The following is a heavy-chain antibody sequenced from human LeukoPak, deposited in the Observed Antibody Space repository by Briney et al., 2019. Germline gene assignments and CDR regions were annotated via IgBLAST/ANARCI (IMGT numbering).Heavy chain of an antibody. V-gene: IGHV4-38-2*02. Sequence: SETLSLTCSVSGYSISSGYYWGWIRQPPGKGLEWVGSVYHSGNTYYNPSLKGRVSTSVDTSKNQFSLKLGSVTAADTAVYYCARGMTNDYGDYTGFDYWGQGTLVTVSS. CDR3: ARGMTNDYGDYTGFDY. CDR1: GYSISSGYY. J-gene: IGHJ4*02. CDR2: VYHSGNT. D-gene: IGHD4-17*01.